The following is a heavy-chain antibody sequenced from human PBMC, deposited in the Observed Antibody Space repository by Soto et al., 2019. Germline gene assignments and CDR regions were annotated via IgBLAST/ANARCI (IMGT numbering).Heavy chain of an antibody. D-gene: IGHD3-22*01. Sequence: PGGSLRLSCAASGFTFSSYAMSWVRQAPGKGLEWVSAISGSGGSTYYADSVKGRFTISRDNSKNTLYLQMNSLRAEDTAVYYCAKDRHDSSGYYGPFDYWGQGTLVTVSS. V-gene: IGHV3-23*01. CDR2: ISGSGGST. CDR1: GFTFSSYA. J-gene: IGHJ4*02. CDR3: AKDRHDSSGYYGPFDY.